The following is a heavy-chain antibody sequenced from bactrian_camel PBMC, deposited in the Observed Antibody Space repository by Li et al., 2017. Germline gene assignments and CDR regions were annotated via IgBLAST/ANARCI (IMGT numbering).Heavy chain of an antibody. J-gene: IGHJ4*01. Sequence: QVQLVESGGDSVTAGGSLTLSCKIFGYTTMPNFEAWFRQTSAQAREGVAVIDVNGRPTYANSVKGRFTISQENAKNTVYLQMNSLKPEDTAMYYCALRMGKCWQYWATGAGFSYWGKGTQVTVSS. V-gene: IGHV3S53*01. CDR3: ALRMGKCWQYWATGAGFSY. CDR1: GYTTMPNF. CDR2: IDVNGRP. D-gene: IGHD7*01.